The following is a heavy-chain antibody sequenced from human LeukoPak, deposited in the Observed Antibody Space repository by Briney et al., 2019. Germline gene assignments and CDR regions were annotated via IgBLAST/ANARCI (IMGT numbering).Heavy chain of an antibody. J-gene: IGHJ4*02. CDR3: ARGALHVFDY. CDR1: GFTFSDYE. D-gene: IGHD3-10*02. V-gene: IGHV3-48*03. Sequence: GSLRLSCAASGFTFSDYEINWVRQAPGKGLEWVSCISTSGSTTYYADSVKGRFTISRDNAKNSLFLQMNTLTAEDTAVYYCARGALHVFDYWGQGTPVTVSS. CDR2: ISTSGSTT.